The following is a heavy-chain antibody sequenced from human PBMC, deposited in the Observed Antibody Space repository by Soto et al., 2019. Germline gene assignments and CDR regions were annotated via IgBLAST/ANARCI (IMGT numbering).Heavy chain of an antibody. J-gene: IGHJ6*02. Sequence: QVQLVQSGAEVKKPGSSVKVSCKASGGTFSSYAISWVRQAPGQGLEWMGGIIPIFGTANYAQKFQGRVTITADESTSTAYMELSSLRFEDTAVYYCARHPPGDYEYYYYGMDVWGQGTTVTVSS. V-gene: IGHV1-69*12. CDR1: GGTFSSYA. CDR3: ARHPPGDYEYYYYGMDV. CDR2: IIPIFGTA. D-gene: IGHD4-17*01.